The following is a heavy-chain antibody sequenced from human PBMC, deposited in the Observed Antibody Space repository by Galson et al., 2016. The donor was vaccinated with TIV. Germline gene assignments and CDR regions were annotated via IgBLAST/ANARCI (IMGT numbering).Heavy chain of an antibody. CDR2: IEEDGSGT. CDR1: GFAFRSFW. V-gene: IGHV3-7*01. D-gene: IGHD3-16*02. J-gene: IGHJ4*02. CDR3: FIGHYSDS. Sequence: SLRLSCAASGFAFRSFWMSWVRQAPGKGLEWVANIEEDGSGTYYVDSVKGRFTISRDNAKNSLHPQMNSLRAEDTAVYYCFIGHYSDSWGQGTLVTVSS.